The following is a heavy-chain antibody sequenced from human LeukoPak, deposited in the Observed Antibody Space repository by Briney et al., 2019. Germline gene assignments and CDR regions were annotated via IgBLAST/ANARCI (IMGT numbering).Heavy chain of an antibody. CDR3: ARQAYSSNLGWFDP. Sequence: SETLSLTCIVSGGXISSSTYYWGWIRQPPGKGLEWIGNIYNSGSTYYNPSLKSRVTISVDTSKNQFSLELSSVTAADTAVYYCARQAYSSNLGWFDPWGQGTLVTVSS. CDR2: IYNSGST. J-gene: IGHJ5*02. CDR1: GGXISSSTYY. D-gene: IGHD6-13*01. V-gene: IGHV4-39*01.